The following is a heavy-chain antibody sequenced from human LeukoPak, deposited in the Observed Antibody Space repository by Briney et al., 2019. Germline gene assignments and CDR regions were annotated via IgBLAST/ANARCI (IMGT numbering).Heavy chain of an antibody. Sequence: PGGSLRPSCAASGFTFSSYAMHWVRQAPGKGLEYVSAISSNGGSTYYANSVKGRFTISRDNSKNTLYLQMGSLRAEDMAVYYCARDAGKELLGTEYYFDYWGQGTLVTVSS. CDR3: ARDAGKELLGTEYYFDY. V-gene: IGHV3-64*01. CDR2: ISSNGGST. D-gene: IGHD1-26*01. J-gene: IGHJ4*02. CDR1: GFTFSSYA.